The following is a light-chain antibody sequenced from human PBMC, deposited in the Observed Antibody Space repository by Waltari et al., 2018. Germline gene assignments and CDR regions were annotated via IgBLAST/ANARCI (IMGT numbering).Light chain of an antibody. CDR3: QHHVRLPAT. Sequence: EIVLTQSPGTLSLSPGERATLSCRASQSVSRYLAWYQQKPGQAPRLLIYGASTRAAGIPDRFSGSGSVTDFSLTISRLEAEDFAVYYCQHHVRLPATFGQGTKVEIK. J-gene: IGKJ1*01. CDR1: QSVSRY. V-gene: IGKV3-20*01. CDR2: GAS.